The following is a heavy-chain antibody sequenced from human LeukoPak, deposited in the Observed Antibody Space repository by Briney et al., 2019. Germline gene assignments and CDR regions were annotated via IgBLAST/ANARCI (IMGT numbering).Heavy chain of an antibody. V-gene: IGHV3-23*01. CDR3: AKVIRGYSGYDAYYFDY. Sequence: GGSLRLSCAASGFTFSSYSMNWVRQAPGKGLEWVSAISGSGGSTYYADSVKGRFTISRDNSKNTLYLQMNSLRAEDTAVYYCAKVIRGYSGYDAYYFDYWGQGTLVTVSS. CDR2: ISGSGGST. D-gene: IGHD5-12*01. CDR1: GFTFSSYS. J-gene: IGHJ4*02.